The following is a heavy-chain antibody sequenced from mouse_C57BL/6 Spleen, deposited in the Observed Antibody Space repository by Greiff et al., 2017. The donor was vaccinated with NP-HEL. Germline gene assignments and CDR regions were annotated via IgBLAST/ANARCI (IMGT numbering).Heavy chain of an antibody. D-gene: IGHD2-2*01. CDR2: IDPETGGT. CDR3: TRQVIYHDY. Sequence: QVQLKQSGAELVRPGASVTLSCKASGYTFTDYEMHWVKQTPVHGLEWIGAIDPETGGTAYNQKFKGKAILTADKSSSTAYMELRSLTSEDSAVYYCTRQVIYHDYWGQGTTLTVSS. CDR1: GYTFTDYE. J-gene: IGHJ2*01. V-gene: IGHV1-15*01.